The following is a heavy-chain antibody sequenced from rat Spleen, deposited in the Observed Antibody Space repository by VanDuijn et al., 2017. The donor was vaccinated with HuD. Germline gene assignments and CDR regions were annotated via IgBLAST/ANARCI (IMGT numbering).Heavy chain of an antibody. CDR3: ARGHTLGLDYFDY. CDR2: IGYSGDT. CDR1: GYSITSNF. J-gene: IGHJ2*01. D-gene: IGHD1-7*01. Sequence: EVQLQESGPGLVKPSQSLSLTCSVTGYSITSNFWGWIRKFPGNKMEWMGYIGYSGDTDYNPSLKSRISITRDTSKNQFFLQLNSVTTEDTATYYCARGHTLGLDYFDYWGQGVMVTVSS. V-gene: IGHV3-1*01.